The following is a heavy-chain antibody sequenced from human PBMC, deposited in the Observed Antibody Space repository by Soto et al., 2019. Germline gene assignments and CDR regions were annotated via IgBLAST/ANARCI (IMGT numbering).Heavy chain of an antibody. V-gene: IGHV1-18*01. J-gene: IGHJ4*02. CDR2: VSGDNANT. D-gene: IGHD4-17*01. Sequence: QVQLVQSGAEVKKPGTSVKVSCTASGYTFSSHGISWVRQAPGQGLQWIGWVSGDNANTNYAQSLQGRVTMTTDTSTSTAYMELRSLRSDDTAVYYCARDRAYGGNSPFDYWGQGTLVTVSS. CDR1: GYTFSSHG. CDR3: ARDRAYGGNSPFDY.